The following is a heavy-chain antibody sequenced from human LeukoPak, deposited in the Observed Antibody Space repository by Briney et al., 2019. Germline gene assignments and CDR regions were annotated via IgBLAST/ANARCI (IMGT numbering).Heavy chain of an antibody. V-gene: IGHV4-34*01. CDR2: INHSGST. CDR3: ARLGYYDSSGYLTPDY. CDR1: GFTFSSYS. D-gene: IGHD3-22*01. J-gene: IGHJ4*02. Sequence: GSLRLSCAASGFTFSSYSMTWVRQAPGKGLEWIGEINHSGSTNYNPSLKSRVTISVDTSKNQFSLKLSSVTAADTAVYYCARLGYYDSSGYLTPDYWGQGTLVTVSS.